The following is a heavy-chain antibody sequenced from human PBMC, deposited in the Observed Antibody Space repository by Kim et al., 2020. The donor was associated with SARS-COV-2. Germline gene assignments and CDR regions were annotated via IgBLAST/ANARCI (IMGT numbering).Heavy chain of an antibody. J-gene: IGHJ4*02. Sequence: SSTNYYADSVKGRFTISSDNAKNSLYLQMNSLRDEDTAVYYCARVDYSDYWGQGTLVTVSS. CDR2: SSTN. CDR3: ARVDYSDY. V-gene: IGHV3-48*02.